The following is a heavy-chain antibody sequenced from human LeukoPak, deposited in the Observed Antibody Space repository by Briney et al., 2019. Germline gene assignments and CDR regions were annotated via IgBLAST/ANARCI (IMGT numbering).Heavy chain of an antibody. CDR3: ARENSHLGCGGDCYSGVLDAFDI. D-gene: IGHD2-21*01. V-gene: IGHV1-2*02. J-gene: IGHJ3*02. Sequence: ASVKVSCKASGYTFTGYYMYWVRQAPGQGLEWMGWINPNSGGTNYAQKFQGRVTMTRDTSISTAYMELSRLRSDDTAVYYCARENSHLGCGGDCYSGVLDAFDIWGQGTMVTVSS. CDR2: INPNSGGT. CDR1: GYTFTGYY.